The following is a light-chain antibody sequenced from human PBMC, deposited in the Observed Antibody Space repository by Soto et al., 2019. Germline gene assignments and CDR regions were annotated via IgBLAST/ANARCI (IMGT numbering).Light chain of an antibody. Sequence: EIVLTQSPATLSLSPGERATLSCRASQSVGRYLAWFQQKPGQAPRLLIYEASYRATGIPDRFSGSGSGTDFTLTISSLEPEDFAVYYCQHRYDWPRTFGQGTKVEIK. CDR1: QSVGRY. CDR2: EAS. CDR3: QHRYDWPRT. V-gene: IGKV3-11*01. J-gene: IGKJ1*01.